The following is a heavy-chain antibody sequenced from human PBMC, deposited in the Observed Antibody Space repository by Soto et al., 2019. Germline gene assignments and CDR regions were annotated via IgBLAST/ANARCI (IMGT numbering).Heavy chain of an antibody. Sequence: SETLSLTCTVSGGSIYRSGYYWGWIRQPPGRGLEWIGNIDYNGVTYSNPSLKSRVTISRDTSKNQFSLKLASVTAADTALYYCGKVLVGATGHTDSDSWGPGTMVTVSS. V-gene: IGHV4-39*01. CDR2: IDYNGVT. CDR1: GGSIYRSGYY. CDR3: GKVLVGATGHTDSDS. D-gene: IGHD2-15*01. J-gene: IGHJ4*02.